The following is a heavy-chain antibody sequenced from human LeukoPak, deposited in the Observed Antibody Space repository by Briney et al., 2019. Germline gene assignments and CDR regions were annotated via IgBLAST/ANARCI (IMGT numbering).Heavy chain of an antibody. D-gene: IGHD1-26*01. CDR2: INWNGGNT. CDR3: ARTSDGNWFDP. J-gene: IGHJ5*02. Sequence: GGSLRLSCAASGFTFDDDGMSWVRQGPGKGLEWVSGINWNGGNTGYADSVKGRFTIFRDNAKNSLYLEMDSLRVEDTALYYCARTSDGNWFDPWGQGTLVTVSS. V-gene: IGHV3-20*04. CDR1: GFTFDDDG.